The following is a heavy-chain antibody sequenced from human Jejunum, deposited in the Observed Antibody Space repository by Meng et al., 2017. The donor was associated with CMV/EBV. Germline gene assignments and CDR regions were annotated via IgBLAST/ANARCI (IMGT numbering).Heavy chain of an antibody. CDR1: YL. CDR3: ARIMSFGVVPGVYGMDV. V-gene: IGHV3-7*01. Sequence: YLMTWVLQAPGKGLEWVANIKQFGSDPYLLDSVEGRFTISRDNAKNSVYLQMNSLRVEDTAVYYCARIMSFGVVPGVYGMDVWGQGTTVTVSS. D-gene: IGHD3-3*01. CDR2: IKQFGSDP. J-gene: IGHJ6*02.